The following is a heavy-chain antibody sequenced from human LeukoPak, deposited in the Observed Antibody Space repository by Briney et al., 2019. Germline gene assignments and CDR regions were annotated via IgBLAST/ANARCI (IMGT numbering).Heavy chain of an antibody. CDR2: ISGSGGST. Sequence: PGGSLRLSCAASGFTFSSYWMSWVRQAPGKGLEWVPAISGSGGSTYYADSVKGRFTISRDNSKNTLYLQMNSLRAEDTAVYYCAKDDTTTVYYFDYWGQGTLVTVSS. CDR1: GFTFSSYW. J-gene: IGHJ4*02. V-gene: IGHV3-23*01. D-gene: IGHD4-4*01. CDR3: AKDDTTTVYYFDY.